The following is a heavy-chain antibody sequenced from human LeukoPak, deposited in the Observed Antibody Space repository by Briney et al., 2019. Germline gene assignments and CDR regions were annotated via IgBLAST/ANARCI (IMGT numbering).Heavy chain of an antibody. V-gene: IGHV4-39*07. CDR1: GGSISSSSYY. Sequence: SETLSLTCTVSGGSISSSSYYWGWIRQPPGKGLEWIGSIYYSGSTYYNPSLKSRVTISVDTSKNQFSLKLSSVTAADTAVYYCARDGPSYGGNSEDAFDIWGQGTMVTVSS. J-gene: IGHJ3*02. CDR2: IYYSGST. D-gene: IGHD4-23*01. CDR3: ARDGPSYGGNSEDAFDI.